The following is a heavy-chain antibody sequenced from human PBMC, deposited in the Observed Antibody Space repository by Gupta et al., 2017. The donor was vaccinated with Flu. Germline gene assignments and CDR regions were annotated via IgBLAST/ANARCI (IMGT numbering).Heavy chain of an antibody. CDR1: GFTFGDYA. CDR2: IRSKAYGGTT. CDR3: TSDYDILTGYYLPHDY. Sequence: EVQLVESGGGLVQPGRSLRLSCTASGFTFGDYAMSWVRQAPGKGLEWVGFIRSKAYGGTTEYAASVKGRFTISRDDSKSIAYLQMNSLKTEDTAVYYCTSDYDILTGYYLPHDYWGQGTLVTVSS. V-gene: IGHV3-49*04. J-gene: IGHJ4*02. D-gene: IGHD3-9*01.